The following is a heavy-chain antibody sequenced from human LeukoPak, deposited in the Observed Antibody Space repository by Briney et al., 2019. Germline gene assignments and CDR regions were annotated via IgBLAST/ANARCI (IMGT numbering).Heavy chain of an antibody. CDR2: ISGSGGST. Sequence: GGSLRLSCAASGFTFSSYAMSWVRQAPGKGLEWVSAISGSGGSTYYADSVKGRFTISRDNSKNTLYLQMNSLRAEDTAVYYCAKDLDSSGYYYVSDYWGQGTLVTVSS. CDR3: AKDLDSSGYYYVSDY. V-gene: IGHV3-23*01. CDR1: GFTFSSYA. D-gene: IGHD3-22*01. J-gene: IGHJ4*02.